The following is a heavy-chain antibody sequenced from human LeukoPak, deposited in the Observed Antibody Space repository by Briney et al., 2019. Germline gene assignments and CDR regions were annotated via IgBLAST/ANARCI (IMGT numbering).Heavy chain of an antibody. D-gene: IGHD2-2*02. J-gene: IGHJ4*02. CDR1: GGSISSSGYY. Sequence: SETLSLTCTVSGGSISSSGYYWGWIRQPPGKGLEWIGSIYYTGSAYFKPSLKSRVTTSVNTSKNQFSLRLGSVTAADTAVYYCARLYSVVVPTAIKGYFDYWGQGTLATVSS. CDR3: ARLYSVVVPTAIKGYFDY. V-gene: IGHV4-39*01. CDR2: IYYTGSA.